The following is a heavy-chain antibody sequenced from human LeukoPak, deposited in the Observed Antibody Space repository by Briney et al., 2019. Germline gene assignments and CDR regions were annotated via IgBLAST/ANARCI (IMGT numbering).Heavy chain of an antibody. J-gene: IGHJ4*02. CDR2: INHSGST. CDR1: GGSFSGYY. CDR3: ARAGFDVCSSTSCYTEYYFDY. Sequence: PSETLSLTCAVYGGSFSGYYWSWIRQPPGKGLEWIGEINHSGSTNYNPSLKSRVTISVDTSKNQFSLKLSSVTAADTAVYYCARAGFDVCSSTSCYTEYYFDYWGQGTLVTVSS. V-gene: IGHV4-34*01. D-gene: IGHD2-2*02.